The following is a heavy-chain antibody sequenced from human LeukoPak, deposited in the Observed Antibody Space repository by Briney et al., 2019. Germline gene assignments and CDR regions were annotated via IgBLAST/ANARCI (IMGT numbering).Heavy chain of an antibody. CDR3: TLSPGGIAVAGTDYFDY. V-gene: IGHV7-4-1*02. Sequence: ASVKVSCKASGYTFTSYAMNWVRQAPGQGLEWMGWINTNTGNPTYAQGFTGRFVFSLDTSVSTAYLQISSLKAEDTAVYYCTLSPGGIAVAGTDYFDYWGQGTLVTVSS. CDR2: INTNTGNP. CDR1: GYTFTSYA. J-gene: IGHJ4*02. D-gene: IGHD6-19*01.